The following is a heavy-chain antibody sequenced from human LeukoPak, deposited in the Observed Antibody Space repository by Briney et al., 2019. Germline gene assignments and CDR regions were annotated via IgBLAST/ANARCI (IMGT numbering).Heavy chain of an antibody. CDR1: GGSISSYY. Sequence: PSETLSLTCTVSGGSISSYYWSWIRQPPGKGLEWIGYIYYSGSTNYNPSLKSRVTISVDTSKNQFSLKLSSVTAADTAVYYCARGWFGESTLSPWGQGTLVTVSS. V-gene: IGHV4-59*01. CDR3: ARGWFGESTLSP. J-gene: IGHJ5*02. D-gene: IGHD3-10*01. CDR2: IYYSGST.